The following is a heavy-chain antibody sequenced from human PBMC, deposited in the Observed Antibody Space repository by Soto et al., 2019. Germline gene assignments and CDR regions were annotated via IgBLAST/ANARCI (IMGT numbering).Heavy chain of an antibody. CDR2: ISYDGSNK. CDR1: GFTFSSYG. V-gene: IGHV3-30*03. D-gene: IGHD1-26*01. CDR3: ARGGREFPFDY. Sequence: QVQLVESGGGVVQPGRSLRLSCAASGFTFSSYGMHWVRQAPGKGLEWVAVISYDGSNKYYADSVKDRFTISRDNSKNTLYLQMNSLRAEDTAVYYCARGGREFPFDYWGQGTLVTVSS. J-gene: IGHJ4*02.